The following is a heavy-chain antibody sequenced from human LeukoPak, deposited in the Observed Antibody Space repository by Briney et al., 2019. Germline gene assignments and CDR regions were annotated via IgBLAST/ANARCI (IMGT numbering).Heavy chain of an antibody. CDR2: INHSGST. Sequence: PSETLSLTCAVYGGSFSGYYWSWIRQPPGKGLEWIGEINHSGSTNCNPSLKSRVTISVDTSKNQFSLKLSSVTAADTAVYYCARRGSGWYRWFDPWGQGTLVTVSS. CDR3: ARRGSGWYRWFDP. J-gene: IGHJ5*02. D-gene: IGHD6-19*01. V-gene: IGHV4-34*01. CDR1: GGSFSGYY.